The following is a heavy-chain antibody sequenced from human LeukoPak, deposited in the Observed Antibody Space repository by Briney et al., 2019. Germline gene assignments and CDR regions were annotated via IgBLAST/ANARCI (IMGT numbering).Heavy chain of an antibody. V-gene: IGHV4-39*01. CDR2: IYYTGST. CDR1: GASVTSGGFY. Sequence: SETLSLTCSVSGASVTSGGFYWGWLRQSPGKGLEWIATIYYTGSTYYDPSLKSRVTISIDTSKNQFSLNVRSVSAADTAVYYCARHSGSGSLSRPFDPWCQGTLVTVTS. D-gene: IGHD3-10*01. CDR3: ARHSGSGSLSRPFDP. J-gene: IGHJ5*02.